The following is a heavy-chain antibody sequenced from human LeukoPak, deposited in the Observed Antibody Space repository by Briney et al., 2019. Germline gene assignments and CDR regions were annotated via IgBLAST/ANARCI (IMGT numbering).Heavy chain of an antibody. J-gene: IGHJ4*02. CDR1: GFTFSSYG. D-gene: IGHD3-22*01. Sequence: AGGSLRLSCAASGFTFSSYGMHWVRQAPGKGLEWVAVIWYDGSNKYFADSVKGRFTISRDNAKNSLYLQMNSLRAEDTAVYYCARPYYYDSSGYYNPYYFDYWGQGTLVTVSS. CDR3: ARPYYYDSSGYYNPYYFDY. V-gene: IGHV3-33*01. CDR2: IWYDGSNK.